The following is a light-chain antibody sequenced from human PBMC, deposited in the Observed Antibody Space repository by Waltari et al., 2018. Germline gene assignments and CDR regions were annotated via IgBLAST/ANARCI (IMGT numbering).Light chain of an antibody. CDR3: NSYTSSSTSYVV. CDR1: SSDVGGYNY. J-gene: IGLJ2*01. V-gene: IGLV2-14*01. Sequence: QSALTQPASVSGSPGQSITISRTGTSSDVGGYNYVSWYQQHPGKAPKLMIYGVSRRPSGVSNSFCGSKSGNTASLSISGLQAEDEADYYCNSYTSSSTSYVVFGGGTKLTVL. CDR2: GVS.